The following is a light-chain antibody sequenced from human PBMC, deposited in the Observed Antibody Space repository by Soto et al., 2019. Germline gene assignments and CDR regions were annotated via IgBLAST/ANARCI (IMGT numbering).Light chain of an antibody. V-gene: IGKV1-5*01. CDR2: DAS. Sequence: DIDMTQSPSTPSASVGDRVTITCRASQSISSWLAWYQQRPGKAPKLLIYDASSLESGVPSRFSGSGSGTEFTLTISSLQHDDFATYYCQQYNSYSWTFGQGNKVDI. CDR1: QSISSW. CDR3: QQYNSYSWT. J-gene: IGKJ1*01.